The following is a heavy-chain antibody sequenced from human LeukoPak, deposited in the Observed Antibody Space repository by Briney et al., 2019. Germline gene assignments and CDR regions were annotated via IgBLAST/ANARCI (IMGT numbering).Heavy chain of an antibody. CDR2: IWFDGTNK. Sequence: GGSLRLSCVASGFTFNSYAMHWVRQAPGKGLEWVALIWFDGTNKYYADSVKGRFTISRGNPKNTLYLQLNSLRAEDTAVYFCGRDRYSSGYSDYWGQGTLVTVSS. V-gene: IGHV3-33*01. CDR3: GRDRYSSGYSDY. J-gene: IGHJ4*02. D-gene: IGHD2-21*01. CDR1: GFTFNSYA.